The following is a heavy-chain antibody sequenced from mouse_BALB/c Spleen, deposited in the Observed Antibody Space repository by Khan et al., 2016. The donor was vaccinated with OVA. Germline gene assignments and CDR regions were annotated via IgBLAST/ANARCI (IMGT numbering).Heavy chain of an antibody. Sequence: QVQLKQSGPGLVAPSQSLSITCTISGFSLTNYGVHWVRQPPGKGLEWLVVIWSDGNTTYNSALKSRLSISKDNSKSQAFLKMNSLQSDDTAMYYCARQPYYQYYIMDYWGQGTSVTVSS. CDR2: IWSDGNT. V-gene: IGHV2-6-1*01. CDR1: GFSLTNYG. D-gene: IGHD2-10*01. J-gene: IGHJ4*01. CDR3: ARQPYYQYYIMDY.